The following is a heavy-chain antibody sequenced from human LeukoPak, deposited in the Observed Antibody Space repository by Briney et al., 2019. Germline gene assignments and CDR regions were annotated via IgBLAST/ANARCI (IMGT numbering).Heavy chain of an antibody. CDR3: ARDGGLPGLKSPPRPPEENYGMDV. J-gene: IGHJ6*02. CDR2: ISGSGGST. CDR1: GFTFSSYA. V-gene: IGHV3-23*01. D-gene: IGHD3-3*01. Sequence: PGGSLRLSCAASGFTFSSYAMSWVRQAPGKGLEWVSAISGSGGSTYYADSVKGRFTISRDNSKNTLYLQMNSLRAEDTAVYYCARDGGLPGLKSPPRPPEENYGMDVWGQGTTVTVSS.